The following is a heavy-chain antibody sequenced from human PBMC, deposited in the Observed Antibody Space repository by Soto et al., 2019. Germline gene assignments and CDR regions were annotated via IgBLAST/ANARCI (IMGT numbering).Heavy chain of an antibody. J-gene: IGHJ4*02. Sequence: GGSLRLSCAASGLTFSSYGMHWVRQAPGKGLEWVAVISYDGSNKYYADSVKGRFTISRDNSKNTLYLQMNSLRAEDTAVYYCAKSYYDSSGYYYGPSFDYWGQGTLVTVSS. CDR2: ISYDGSNK. V-gene: IGHV3-30*18. CDR3: AKSYYDSSGYYYGPSFDY. CDR1: GLTFSSYG. D-gene: IGHD3-22*01.